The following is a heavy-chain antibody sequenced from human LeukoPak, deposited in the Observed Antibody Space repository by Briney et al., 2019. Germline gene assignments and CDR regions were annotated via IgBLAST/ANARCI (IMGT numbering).Heavy chain of an antibody. CDR1: GYTFTVYY. CDR2: INPNSGGT. CDR3: ARWGLNSSGWYYFDY. J-gene: IGHJ4*02. D-gene: IGHD6-19*01. Sequence: ASVSVSSTASGYTFTVYYMHWVRQAPEQGLEWMGWINPNSGGTNYAQKFQGRVTMTRDTSISTAYMELSRLRSDDTAVYYCARWGLNSSGWYYFDYWGQGTLVTVSS. V-gene: IGHV1-2*02.